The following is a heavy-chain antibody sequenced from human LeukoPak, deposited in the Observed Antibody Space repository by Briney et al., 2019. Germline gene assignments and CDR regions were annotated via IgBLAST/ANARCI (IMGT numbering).Heavy chain of an antibody. D-gene: IGHD3-10*01. CDR3: ASYNFMEGAFDI. Sequence: GGSLRLSCAASGFTFSSYSMNWVRQAPGKGLEWVSSISSSSSYIYYADSVKGRFTISRDNAKNSLYLQMNSLRAEDTAVYYCASYNFMEGAFDIWGQGTMVTVSS. CDR2: ISSSSSYI. J-gene: IGHJ3*02. V-gene: IGHV3-21*01. CDR1: GFTFSSYS.